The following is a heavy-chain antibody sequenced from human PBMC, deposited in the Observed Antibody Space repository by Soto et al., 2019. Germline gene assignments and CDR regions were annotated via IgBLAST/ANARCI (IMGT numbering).Heavy chain of an antibody. J-gene: IGHJ5*02. CDR1: GGSIISSSYY. V-gene: IGHV4-39*01. D-gene: IGHD2-2*01. CDR2: IYYSGST. CDR3: ARQGSQLLKGGNWFDP. Sequence: SETLSLTGTVSGGSIISSSYYWGLIRQPPGKGLEWIGSIYYSGSTYYNPSLKSRVTISVDTSKNQFSLKLSSVTAADTAVYYCARQGSQLLKGGNWFDPWGQGTLVTVSS.